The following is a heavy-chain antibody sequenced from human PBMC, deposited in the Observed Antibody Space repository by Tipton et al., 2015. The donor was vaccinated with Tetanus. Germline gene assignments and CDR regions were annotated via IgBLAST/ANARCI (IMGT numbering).Heavy chain of an antibody. Sequence: QSGAEVKKPGASVKVSCKASGYTFTSYDINWVRQATGQGLEWMGWMNPNSGNTGYAQKFQGRVTMTRNTSISTAYMELSSLRSDDTAVYYCARDYDGDGDYGLSPFDYWGQGTLVTVSS. CDR1: GYTFTSYD. D-gene: IGHD4-17*01. V-gene: IGHV1-8*01. J-gene: IGHJ4*02. CDR3: ARDYDGDGDYGLSPFDY. CDR2: MNPNSGNT.